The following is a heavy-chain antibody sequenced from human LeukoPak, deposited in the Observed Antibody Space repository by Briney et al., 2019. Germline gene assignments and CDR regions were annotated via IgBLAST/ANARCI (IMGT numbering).Heavy chain of an antibody. D-gene: IGHD3-9*01. CDR1: GFTFTMYS. Sequence: GGSLRLSCAASGFTFTMYSMNWVRQAPGKGLEWDSYISSSSTIYYADSVKGRFTISRDNAKNSLYLQMNSLRAEDTAVYYCARAFVSGDYDILTGYGFDYWGQGTLVTVSS. CDR2: ISSSSTI. J-gene: IGHJ4*02. CDR3: ARAFVSGDYDILTGYGFDY. V-gene: IGHV3-48*01.